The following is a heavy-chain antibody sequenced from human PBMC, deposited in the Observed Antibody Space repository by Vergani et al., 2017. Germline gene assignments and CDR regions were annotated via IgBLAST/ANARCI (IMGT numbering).Heavy chain of an antibody. Sequence: EVQLLESGGGLVQPGGSLRLSCAASGFTFSSYAMSWVRQAPGKGLEWVSAISGSGGSTYYADSVKGRFTISRDNSKNTLYLQMNSLRAEDTAVYYCAKVKYSSSWGALLPFDYWGQGTLVTVSS. CDR2: ISGSGGST. CDR3: AKVKYSSSWGALLPFDY. V-gene: IGHV3-23*01. J-gene: IGHJ4*02. D-gene: IGHD6-13*01. CDR1: GFTFSSYA.